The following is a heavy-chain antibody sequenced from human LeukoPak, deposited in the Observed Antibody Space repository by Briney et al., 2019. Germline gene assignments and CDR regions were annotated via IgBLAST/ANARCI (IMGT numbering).Heavy chain of an antibody. J-gene: IGHJ4*02. CDR2: ISPDGSSA. CDR3: ARVSFCPRCHFDY. Sequence: QPGGSLRLSCAASGFIFSSYWMHWVRPAPGKGLVWVARISPDGSSALSADSVRGRFTISRDNADNTLYLQLNSLRAEDTAVYYCARVSFCPRCHFDYWGQGTLVTVSS. D-gene: IGHD2/OR15-2a*01. V-gene: IGHV3-74*03. CDR1: GFIFSSYW.